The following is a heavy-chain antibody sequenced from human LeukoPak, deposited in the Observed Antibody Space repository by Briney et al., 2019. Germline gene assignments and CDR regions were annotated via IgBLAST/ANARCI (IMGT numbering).Heavy chain of an antibody. CDR1: GGSISSSSFY. Sequence: SETLSLTCTVSGGSISSSSFYWGWIRQPPGKGLEWIGSIYYSGSTYYNPSLKSRVTISVDTSKNQFSLKLSSVTAADTAVYYCARDQWGHYFDYWGQGTLVTVSS. CDR2: IYYSGST. D-gene: IGHD1-26*01. CDR3: ARDQWGHYFDY. V-gene: IGHV4-39*07. J-gene: IGHJ4*02.